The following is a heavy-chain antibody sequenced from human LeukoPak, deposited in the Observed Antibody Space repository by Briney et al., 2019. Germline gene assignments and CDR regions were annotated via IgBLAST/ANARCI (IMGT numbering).Heavy chain of an antibody. CDR2: IYTSGST. CDR1: GGSISSYY. CDR3: ARDRDSSGYYDY. J-gene: IGHJ4*02. D-gene: IGHD3-22*01. Sequence: SETLSLTCTASGGSISSYYWSWIRQPAGKGLEWIGRIYTSGSTNYNPSLKSRVTMSVDTSKNQFSLKLSSVTAADTAVYYCARDRDSSGYYDYWGQGTLVTVSP. V-gene: IGHV4-4*07.